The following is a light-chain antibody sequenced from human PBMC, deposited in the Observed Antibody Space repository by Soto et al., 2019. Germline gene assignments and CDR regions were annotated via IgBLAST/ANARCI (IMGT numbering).Light chain of an antibody. CDR3: QSYDSSLSVV. J-gene: IGLJ2*01. CDR2: GNS. CDR1: SSNIGAGYD. V-gene: IGLV1-40*01. Sequence: QSVLTQPPSVSGASGQRVTISCTGSSSNIGAGYDVHWYQQLPGTAPKLLIYGNSNRPSGVPDRFSGSKSGTSASLAITGLQAEDEADYYCQSYDSSLSVVFGGGTKLIVL.